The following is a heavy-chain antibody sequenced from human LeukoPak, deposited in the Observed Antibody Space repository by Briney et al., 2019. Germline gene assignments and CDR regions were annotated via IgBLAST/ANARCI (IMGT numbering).Heavy chain of an antibody. J-gene: IGHJ5*02. CDR1: GGSISSSSYY. V-gene: IGHV4-39*07. D-gene: IGHD3-9*01. CDR2: IYYSGST. CDR3: AREGVVVTGYNWFDP. Sequence: PSETLSLTCTVSGGSISSSSYYWGWIRQPPGKGLEWVGSIYYSGSTNYNPSLKSRVTISVDTSKNQFSLKLTSVTAADTAVYYCAREGVVVTGYNWFDPWGQGTLVTVSS.